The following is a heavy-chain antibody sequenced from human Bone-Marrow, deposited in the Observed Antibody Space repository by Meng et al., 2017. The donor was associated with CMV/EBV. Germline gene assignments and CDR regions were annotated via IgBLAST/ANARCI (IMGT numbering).Heavy chain of an antibody. D-gene: IGHD1-14*01. CDR2: INSDGSST. CDR1: GFTFSSYW. V-gene: IGHV3-74*01. Sequence: GGSLRLSCAASGFTFSSYWMHWVRQAPGKGLVWVSRINSDGSSTSYADSVKGRFTISRDNAKNTLYLQMNSLRAEDTVVYYCASGILPWNYYYGMDVWGQGTTVTVSS. J-gene: IGHJ6*02. CDR3: ASGILPWNYYYGMDV.